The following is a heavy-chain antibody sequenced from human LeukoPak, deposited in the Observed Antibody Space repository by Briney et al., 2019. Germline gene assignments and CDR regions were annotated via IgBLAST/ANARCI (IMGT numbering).Heavy chain of an antibody. CDR2: ISYDGSNK. CDR1: GFTFSSYG. J-gene: IGHJ4*02. V-gene: IGHV3-30*18. D-gene: IGHD6-19*01. Sequence: GGSLRLSCAASGFTFSSYGMHWVRQAPGKGLEWVAVISYDGSNKYYADSVKGRFTISRDNSKNTLYLQMNSLRAEDTAIYYCAKDHGTAVAGFYYWGQGTLVTVSS. CDR3: AKDHGTAVAGFYY.